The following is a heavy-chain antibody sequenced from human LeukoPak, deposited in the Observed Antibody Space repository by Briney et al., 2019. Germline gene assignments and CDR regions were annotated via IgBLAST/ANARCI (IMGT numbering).Heavy chain of an antibody. CDR1: GFTFSSYE. D-gene: IGHD2-15*01. V-gene: IGHV3-48*03. CDR3: ARDKVGGVVAASPFDP. Sequence: PGGSLRLSCAASGFTFSSYEMNWVRQAPGKGLEWVSYISSSGSTIYYADSVKGRFTISRDNAKNSLYLQMNSLRAEDTAVYYCARDKVGGVVAASPFDPWGQGTLVTVSS. CDR2: ISSSGSTI. J-gene: IGHJ5*02.